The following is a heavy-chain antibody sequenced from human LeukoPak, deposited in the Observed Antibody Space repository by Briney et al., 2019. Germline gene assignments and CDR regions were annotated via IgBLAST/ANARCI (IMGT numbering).Heavy chain of an antibody. J-gene: IGHJ4*02. CDR2: IKQDGSEK. V-gene: IGHV3-7*03. CDR1: GFIFRRYW. D-gene: IGHD5-12*01. CDR3: ARDRIVATI. Sequence: GWSLTLSCASSGFIFRRYWMSWLRQAPGKGLEWVANIKQDGSEKYYVDSVKGRFTISRDNAKNSLYLQMNSLRAEDTAVYYCARDRIVATIWGQGTLVTVSS.